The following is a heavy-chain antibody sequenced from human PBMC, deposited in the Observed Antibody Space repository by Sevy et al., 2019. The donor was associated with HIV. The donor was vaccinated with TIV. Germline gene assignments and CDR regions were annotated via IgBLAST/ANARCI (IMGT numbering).Heavy chain of an antibody. CDR1: GYTFTGYY. Sequence: GPVKVSCKASGYTFTGYYIHWVRQAPGQGLEWMGRINPTSGGTNYAQKFQGRVTMTRDTSISTAYMDLSRLKSDDTAVYYCATEWDWGQGTMVTVSS. J-gene: IGHJ3*01. V-gene: IGHV1-2*06. CDR3: ATEWD. D-gene: IGHD1-26*01. CDR2: INPTSGGT.